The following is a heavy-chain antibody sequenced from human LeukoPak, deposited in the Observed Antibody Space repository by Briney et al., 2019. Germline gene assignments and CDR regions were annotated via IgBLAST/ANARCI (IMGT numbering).Heavy chain of an antibody. CDR2: TYCRSKWFN. CDR1: GDSFSGNSAA. Sequence: SQTLSLTCAISGDSFSGNSAAWNWIRQSPSRGLEWLGRTYCRSKWFNDYAVSVRSRITIIPDTSKNQISLQLNSVTPEGTAVYYCARDPVTRGAGWYFDLWGRGTFVTVSS. D-gene: IGHD3-3*01. CDR3: ARDPVTRGAGWYFDL. J-gene: IGHJ2*01. V-gene: IGHV6-1*01.